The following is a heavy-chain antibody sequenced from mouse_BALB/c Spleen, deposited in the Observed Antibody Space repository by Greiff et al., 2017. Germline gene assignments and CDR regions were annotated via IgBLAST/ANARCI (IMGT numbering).Heavy chain of an antibody. Sequence: EVQRVESGPGLVKPSQSLSLTCSVTGYSITSGYYWNWIRQFPGNKLEWMGYISYDGSNNYNPSLKNRISITRDTSKNQFFLKLNSVTTEDTATYYCAREGLRTGFDYWGQGTTLTVSS. CDR1: GYSITSGYY. J-gene: IGHJ2*01. CDR2: ISYDGSN. V-gene: IGHV3-6*02. CDR3: AREGLRTGFDY. D-gene: IGHD2-4*01.